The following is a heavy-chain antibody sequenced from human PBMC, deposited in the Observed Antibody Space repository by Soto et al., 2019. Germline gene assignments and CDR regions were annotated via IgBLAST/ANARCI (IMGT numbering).Heavy chain of an antibody. V-gene: IGHV1-69*13. Sequence: GASVKVSCKASGGTFSSYAISWVRQAPGQGLEWMGGIIPIFGTANYAQKFQGRVTITADESTSTAYMELSSLRSEDTAVYYCARIAARPGYYYYGMDVWGQGTTVTVSS. D-gene: IGHD6-6*01. CDR1: GGTFSSYA. CDR3: ARIAARPGYYYYGMDV. CDR2: IIPIFGTA. J-gene: IGHJ6*02.